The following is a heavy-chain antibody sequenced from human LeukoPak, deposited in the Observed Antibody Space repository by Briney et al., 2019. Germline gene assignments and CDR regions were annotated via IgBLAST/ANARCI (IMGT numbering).Heavy chain of an antibody. V-gene: IGHV3-7*03. CDR2: IKQDGSEK. CDR3: ARDKIVGATNLDY. CDR1: GFSFSNYW. J-gene: IGHJ4*02. D-gene: IGHD1-26*01. Sequence: GGSLRLSCVASGFSFSNYWMSWVRQAPGKGLEWVANIKQDGSEKYYVDSVKGRFTISRDNAKNSLSLQMNSLRAEGTAIYFCARDKIVGATNLDYWGQGTLVTVSS.